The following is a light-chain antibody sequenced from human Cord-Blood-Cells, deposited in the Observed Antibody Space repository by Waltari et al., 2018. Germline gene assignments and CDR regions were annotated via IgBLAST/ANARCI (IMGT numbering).Light chain of an antibody. V-gene: IGLV1-47*01. CDR2: RNK. CDR3: AAWDDSLSGWV. J-gene: IGLJ3*02. CDR1: RSNIGSNY. Sequence: QSVLTQPPSASGTPGQRVTISCSGSRSNIGSNYVSWYQQLPGTAPKLHIYRNKQRPSGVPDRFSGSKSGTSASLAISGLRSEDEADYYCAAWDDSLSGWVFGGGTKLTVL.